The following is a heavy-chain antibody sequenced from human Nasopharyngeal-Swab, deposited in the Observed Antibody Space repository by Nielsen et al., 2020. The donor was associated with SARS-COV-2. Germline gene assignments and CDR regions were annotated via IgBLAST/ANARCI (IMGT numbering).Heavy chain of an antibody. J-gene: IGHJ6*02. CDR3: ARGGSSSWYGYYYYGMDV. CDR1: GGSFSGYY. D-gene: IGHD6-13*01. Sequence: SETLSLTCAVYGGSFSGYYWSWIRQPPGKGLEWIGEINHSGSTNYNPSLNSRVTISVDTSKNQFSLKLSSVTAADTAVYYCARGGSSSWYGYYYYGMDVWGQGTTVTVSS. V-gene: IGHV4-34*01. CDR2: INHSGST.